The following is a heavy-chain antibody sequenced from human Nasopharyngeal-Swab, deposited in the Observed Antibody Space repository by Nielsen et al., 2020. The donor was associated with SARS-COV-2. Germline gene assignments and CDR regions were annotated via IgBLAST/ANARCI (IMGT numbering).Heavy chain of an antibody. V-gene: IGHV3-74*01. D-gene: IGHD7-27*01. J-gene: IGHJ4*02. CDR1: GFTFSDSW. CDR2: INSDGSRT. CDR3: ARDFDKTGD. Sequence: GGSLRLSCAVSGFTFSDSWIHCVRQAPGKGLVWVSRINSDGSRTGYADSVKGRFTVSRDNAKNTVFLQMNSLRAEDTAVYYCARDFDKTGDWGQGTLVTVSS.